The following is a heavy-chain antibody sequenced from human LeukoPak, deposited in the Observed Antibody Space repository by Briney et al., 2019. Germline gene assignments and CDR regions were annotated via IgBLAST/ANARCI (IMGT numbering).Heavy chain of an antibody. J-gene: IGHJ3*02. Sequence: SETLSLTCTVSGGSISSSSYYWGWIRQPPGKGLEWIGSIYYSGSTNYNPSLKSRVTISVDTSKNQFSLKLSSVTAADTAVYYCARRAAAAGIGMVYDAFDIWGQGTMVTVSS. CDR2: IYYSGST. CDR3: ARRAAAAGIGMVYDAFDI. D-gene: IGHD6-13*01. CDR1: GGSISSSSYY. V-gene: IGHV4-39*07.